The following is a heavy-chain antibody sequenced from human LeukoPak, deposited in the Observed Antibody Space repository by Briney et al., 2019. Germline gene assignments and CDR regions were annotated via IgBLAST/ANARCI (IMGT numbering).Heavy chain of an antibody. CDR2: ISYDGSNK. CDR1: GFTFSSYG. D-gene: IGHD2-2*01. J-gene: IGHJ4*02. V-gene: IGHV3-30*18. CDR3: AKDGSDCSSTSCYWLGDFDY. Sequence: GGSLRLSCAASGFTFSSYGMHWVRQAPGKGLEWVAVISYDGSNKYYADSVKGRFIISRDNSKNTLYLQMNSLRAEDTAVYYCAKDGSDCSSTSCYWLGDFDYWGQGTLVTVSS.